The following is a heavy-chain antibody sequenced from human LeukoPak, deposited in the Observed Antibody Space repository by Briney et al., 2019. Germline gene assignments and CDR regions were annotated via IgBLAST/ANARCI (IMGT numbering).Heavy chain of an antibody. CDR1: GGSISSYY. D-gene: IGHD6-13*01. Sequence: SETLSLTCTVSGGSISSYYWSWIRQPPGRGLEWIGYIYYSGSTNYNPSPKSRVTISVDTSKNQFSLKLSSVTAADTAVYYCARVLLAAGTYYYYYMDVWGKGTTVTVSS. J-gene: IGHJ6*03. CDR2: IYYSGST. CDR3: ARVLLAAGTYYYYYMDV. V-gene: IGHV4-59*01.